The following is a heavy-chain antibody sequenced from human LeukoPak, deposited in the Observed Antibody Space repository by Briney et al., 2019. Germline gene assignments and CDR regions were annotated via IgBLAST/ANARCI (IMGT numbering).Heavy chain of an antibody. V-gene: IGHV5-51*01. CDR2: IYPRDSDT. D-gene: IGHD6-19*01. CDR3: ASAAGYSSGWYVY. J-gene: IGHJ4*02. Sequence: GESLKISCKGSGYSFSTYWIGWVRQMPGKGLEWMGIIYPRDSDTRYSPSFQGQVTISADKSISTAYLQWSSLKASDTAMYYCASAAGYSSGWYVYWGQGTLVTVSS. CDR1: GYSFSTYW.